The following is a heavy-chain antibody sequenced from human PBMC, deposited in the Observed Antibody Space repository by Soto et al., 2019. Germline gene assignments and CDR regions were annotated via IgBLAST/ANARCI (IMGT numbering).Heavy chain of an antibody. J-gene: IGHJ4*02. CDR1: GGSFSGYY. CDR2: INHSGST. V-gene: IGHV4-34*01. Sequence: PSETLSLTCAVYGGSFSGYYWSWIRQPPGKGLEWIGEINHSGSTNYNPSLKSRVTISVDTSKNQFSLKLSSVTAADTAVYYCAREGIKGSSWFFPRFDYWGQGTLVTVSS. D-gene: IGHD6-13*01. CDR3: AREGIKGSSWFFPRFDY.